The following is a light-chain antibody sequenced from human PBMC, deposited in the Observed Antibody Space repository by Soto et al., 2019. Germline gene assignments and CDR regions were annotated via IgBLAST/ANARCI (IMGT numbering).Light chain of an antibody. CDR2: DVS. CDR3: SSYTSSSTVL. J-gene: IGLJ2*01. Sequence: QSALTQPASVSGSPGQSITISCTGTSSDVGGYNYVAWYQQHPGKAPKLMIYDVSNRPPGVSNRFSGSKSGSTASLTISGLQAEDEADYYCSSYTSSSTVLFGGGTKLTVL. V-gene: IGLV2-14*01. CDR1: SSDVGGYNY.